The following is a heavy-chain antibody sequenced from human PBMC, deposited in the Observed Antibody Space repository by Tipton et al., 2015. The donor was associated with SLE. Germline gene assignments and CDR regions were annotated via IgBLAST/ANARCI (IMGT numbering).Heavy chain of an antibody. J-gene: IGHJ3*02. V-gene: IGHV4-4*08. CDR3: ARDSGTFDI. CDR1: GGSISSYY. Sequence: TLSLTCTVSGGSISSYYWSWIRQPPGKGLEWIGYIYAGGSTNYNSSLKSRVTMSVDTSKNHFSLKLSSVTAADTAVYYCARDSGTFDIWGQGTMVTVSS. CDR2: IYAGGST.